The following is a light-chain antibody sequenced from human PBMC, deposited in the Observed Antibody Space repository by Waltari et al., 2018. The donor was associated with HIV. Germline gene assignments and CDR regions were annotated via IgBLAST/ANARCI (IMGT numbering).Light chain of an antibody. Sequence: QSALTQPPSVSGAPGQRVTISCTGNRSNIGAGYFVHWYQHLPGTAPKLLVYSDINRPPGAPNRSSGAKSGTSASLVSTGLQAEDEADYYCQSYDSSLRASVFGGGTKLTVL. CDR3: QSYDSSLRASV. J-gene: IGLJ2*01. CDR1: RSNIGAGYF. CDR2: SDI. V-gene: IGLV1-40*01.